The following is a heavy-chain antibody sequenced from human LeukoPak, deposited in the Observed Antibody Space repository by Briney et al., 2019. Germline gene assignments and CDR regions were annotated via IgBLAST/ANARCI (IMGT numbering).Heavy chain of an antibody. D-gene: IGHD3-16*01. CDR3: ARGFWDFDF. Sequence: GLSLRLSCVASGFTFSRFNIHWVRQAPGKGLEWVALIWYDGTDTYYADSVKGRFTISRDDTKNTVYLQMNSLRAEDTAFYYCARGFWDFDFWGHGTLVTVSS. J-gene: IGHJ4*01. V-gene: IGHV3-33*01. CDR1: GFTFSRFN. CDR2: IWYDGTDT.